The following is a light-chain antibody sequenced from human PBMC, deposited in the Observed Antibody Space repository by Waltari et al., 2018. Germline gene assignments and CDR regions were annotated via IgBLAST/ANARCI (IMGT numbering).Light chain of an antibody. Sequence: QSALTQPASVSGSPGQSITISCTGTSSDVGGYNYASWYQQHPGKAPKLMIYEVSNRPSGVSKRFSGSKSGNTASLTISGLQAEDEADYYCASYTSSSTVVFGGGTKLTVL. CDR1: SSDVGGYNY. J-gene: IGLJ2*01. CDR2: EVS. CDR3: ASYTSSSTVV. V-gene: IGLV2-14*01.